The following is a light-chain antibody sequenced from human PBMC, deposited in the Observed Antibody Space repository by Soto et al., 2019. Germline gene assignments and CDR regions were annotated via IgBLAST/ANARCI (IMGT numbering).Light chain of an antibody. CDR2: LATDGSH. J-gene: IGLJ3*02. Sequence: QSVLTQSPSASASLGASVPLTCTLSSEHSNYAIAWYQQQPEKGPRYLMKLATDGSHTKGDGIPDRFSGSSSGAERYLTISSLQSEDEADYYYQTWGTGGWVFSGGTKLTVL. CDR3: QTWGTGGWV. V-gene: IGLV4-69*01. CDR1: SEHSNYA.